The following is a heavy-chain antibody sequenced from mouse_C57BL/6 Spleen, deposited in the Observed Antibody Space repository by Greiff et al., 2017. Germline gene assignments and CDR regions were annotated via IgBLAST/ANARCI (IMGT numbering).Heavy chain of an antibody. V-gene: IGHV2-6*03. D-gene: IGHD3-2*02. Sequence: QVQLKESGPGLVAPSQRLSITCTVSGFSLTSYGVHWVRQPPGKGLEWLVVIWSDGSTTYNSALKSRLSISKDNSKSQVFLKMNSLQTDDTAMYYCASLDSSGYWFAYWGQGTLVTVSA. CDR2: IWSDGST. CDR1: GFSLTSYG. CDR3: ASLDSSGYWFAY. J-gene: IGHJ3*01.